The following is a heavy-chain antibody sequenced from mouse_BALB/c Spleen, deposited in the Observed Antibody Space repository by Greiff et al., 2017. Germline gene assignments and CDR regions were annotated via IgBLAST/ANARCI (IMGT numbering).Heavy chain of an antibody. V-gene: IGHV1-15*01. J-gene: IGHJ4*01. CDR3: ARYSPLLRLRYYAMDY. CDR2: IDPETGGT. D-gene: IGHD1-2*01. CDR1: GYTFTDYE. Sequence: QVQLQQSGAELVRPGASVTLSCKASGYTFTDYEMHWVKQTPVHGLEWIGAIDPETGGTAYNQKFKGKATLTADKSSSTAYMELRSLTSEDSAVYYCARYSPLLRLRYYAMDYWGQGTSVTVSS.